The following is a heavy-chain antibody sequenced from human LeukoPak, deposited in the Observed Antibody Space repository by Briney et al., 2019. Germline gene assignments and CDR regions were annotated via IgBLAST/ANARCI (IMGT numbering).Heavy chain of an antibody. CDR3: ARVSGYDLHFDY. J-gene: IGHJ4*02. D-gene: IGHD5-12*01. CDR2: IYHSGNT. Sequence: SETLSLTCTVSGYSISSGYYWGWIRQPPGKGLEWTGSIYHSGNTYYNPSLKSRVTISVDTSKNQFSLKLISVTAADTAVYYCARVSGYDLHFDYWGQGTLVTVS. V-gene: IGHV4-38-2*02. CDR1: GYSISSGYY.